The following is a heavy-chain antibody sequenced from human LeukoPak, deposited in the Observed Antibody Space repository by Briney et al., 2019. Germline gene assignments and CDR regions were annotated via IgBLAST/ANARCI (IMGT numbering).Heavy chain of an antibody. J-gene: IGHJ4*02. CDR3: ARVSYHNSGWDY. D-gene: IGHD6-19*01. CDR2: SRNKAKTYTT. Sequence: GGSLRLSCAASGFSLADHYMDWVRPAPGKGREWGGRSRNKAKTYTTQYSASVKGGFTISRDDSKTPLYLQVNILQLEESSVCYCARVSYHNSGWDYWGQATLAIVPP. CDR1: GFSLADHY. V-gene: IGHV3-72*01.